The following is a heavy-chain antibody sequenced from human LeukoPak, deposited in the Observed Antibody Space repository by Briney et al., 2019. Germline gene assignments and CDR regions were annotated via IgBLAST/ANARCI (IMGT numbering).Heavy chain of an antibody. CDR2: IYPSGNT. D-gene: IGHD3-22*01. J-gene: IGHJ6*03. CDR1: GGPNIIYY. V-gene: IGHV4-4*07. CDR3: ARLKFYDSTGYSPGYYMDV. Sequence: PSDTLSLPCSVSGGPNIIYYWSWLRQPAGKGPEWIGRIYPSGNTVYNPPLKTRVTMSTDLSKKQFSLRLRSVTAADTAVYYCARLKFYDSTGYSPGYYMDVWGKGTAVTVSS.